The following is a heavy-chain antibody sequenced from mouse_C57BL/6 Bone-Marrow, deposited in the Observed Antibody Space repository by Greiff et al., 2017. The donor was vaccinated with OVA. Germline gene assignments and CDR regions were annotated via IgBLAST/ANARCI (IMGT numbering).Heavy chain of an antibody. CDR2: SRNKANDYTT. V-gene: IGHV7-1*01. CDR3: ARDEGYGSSTRYFDV. D-gene: IGHD1-1*01. J-gene: IGHJ1*03. Sequence: EVKLVESGGGLVQSGRSLRLSCATSGFTFSDFYMEWVRQAPGKGLEWIAASRNKANDYTTEYSASVKGRFIVSRDTSQSILYLQMNALRAEDTAIYYCARDEGYGSSTRYFDVWGTGTTVTVSS. CDR1: GFTFSDFY.